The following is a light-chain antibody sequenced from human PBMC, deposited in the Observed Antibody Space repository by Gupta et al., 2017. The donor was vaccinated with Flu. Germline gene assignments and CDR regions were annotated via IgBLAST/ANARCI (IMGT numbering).Light chain of an antibody. CDR2: DAS. Sequence: EIVSKRSPATLSLSPEERATLSCRASQSVRSYLAWYQQKPGQAPRLLIYDASNRATGIPARFSGSGSGTDFTLTISSLEPEDFAVYYCQQRSTSLTFGGGTKVEIK. CDR3: QQRSTSLT. V-gene: IGKV3-11*01. J-gene: IGKJ4*01. CDR1: QSVRSY.